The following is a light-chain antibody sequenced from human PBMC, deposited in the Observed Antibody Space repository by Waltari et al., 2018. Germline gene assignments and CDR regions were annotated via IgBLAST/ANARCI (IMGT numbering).Light chain of an antibody. CDR3: QKYGSTPRP. V-gene: IGKV3-20*01. Sequence: EIVLTQSPGTLSLSPGERASLPCRASQIISTSYLAWYQQKPGQAPRLLIYDASRRATGIPDRFSGSGSGTDFTLTISRLEPEDFAVYYCQKYGSTPRPFGGGTKVEIK. CDR1: QIISTSY. CDR2: DAS. J-gene: IGKJ4*01.